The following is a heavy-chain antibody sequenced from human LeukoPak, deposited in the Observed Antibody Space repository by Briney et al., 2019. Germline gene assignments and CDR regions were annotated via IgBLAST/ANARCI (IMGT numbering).Heavy chain of an antibody. CDR2: INSDGSST. CDR1: GSTLSSNW. V-gene: IGHV3-74*01. J-gene: IGHJ4*02. CDR3: ARDSDSAFDY. Sequence: GGPLKFSCEAPGSTLSSNWIPWAAQAQGKGLVWVSRINSDGSSTSYADSVKGRFTISRDNAKNTLYLQMNSLRAEDTAVYYCARDSDSAFDYWGQGTLVTVSS.